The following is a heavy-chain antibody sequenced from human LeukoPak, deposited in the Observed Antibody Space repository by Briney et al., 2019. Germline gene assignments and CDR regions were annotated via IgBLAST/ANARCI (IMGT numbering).Heavy chain of an antibody. D-gene: IGHD2-21*02. CDR2: ISTYNDYT. CDR3: ARDRRSDEGYFDY. CDR1: GYTFTSYA. V-gene: IGHV1-18*04. Sequence: ASVKVSCKASGYTFTSYAISWVRQAPGQGLEWMGWISTYNDYTNYAQKLQGRVTMTTDTSTSTAYMELRSLRSEDTAVYYCARDRRSDEGYFDYWGQGTLVTVSS. J-gene: IGHJ4*02.